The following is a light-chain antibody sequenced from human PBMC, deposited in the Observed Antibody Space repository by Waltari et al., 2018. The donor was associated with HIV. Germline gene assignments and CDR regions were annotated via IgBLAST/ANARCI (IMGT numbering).Light chain of an antibody. CDR1: SSDVGAYNR. V-gene: IGLV2-11*01. CDR2: EVR. CDR3: CSFAGSYIV. Sequence: QSALTQPRSVSGSPGQSVTISCTGTSSDVGAYNRVSWYQQPPGKAPKGVIYEVRELPAGVPDRFSGSKSANTASLTISGLQADDEADYHCCSFAGSYIVFGTGTKVTVL. J-gene: IGLJ1*01.